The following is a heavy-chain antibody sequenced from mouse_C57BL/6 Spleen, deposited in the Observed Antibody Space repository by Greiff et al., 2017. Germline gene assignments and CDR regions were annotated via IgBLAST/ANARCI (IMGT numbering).Heavy chain of an antibody. J-gene: IGHJ2*01. CDR2: IDPSDSYT. D-gene: IGHD1-1*02. CDR1: GYTFTSYW. Sequence: QVQLQQPGAELVKPGASVKLSCKASGYTFTSYWMQWVKQRPGQGLEWIGEIDPSDSYTNYNQQFKGKATLTVDTSSSTAYMQRSSLTSADSAVYYCARGRGLDYWGQGTTLTVSS. CDR3: ARGRGLDY. V-gene: IGHV1-50*01.